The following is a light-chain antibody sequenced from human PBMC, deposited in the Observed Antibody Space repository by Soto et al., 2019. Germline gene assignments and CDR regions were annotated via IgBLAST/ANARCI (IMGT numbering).Light chain of an antibody. CDR2: DVS. CDR1: SSDVGGYNY. Sequence: QSALTQPASVSGSPGQSITISCTGTSSDVGGYNYVSWYQQHPGKAPNLMIYDVSNRPSGVSTRFSGSKSGNTASLTISGLQAEDGAEYYCSSYTSSSTLSVFGTGIKLPVL. V-gene: IGLV2-14*01. CDR3: SSYTSSSTLSV. J-gene: IGLJ1*01.